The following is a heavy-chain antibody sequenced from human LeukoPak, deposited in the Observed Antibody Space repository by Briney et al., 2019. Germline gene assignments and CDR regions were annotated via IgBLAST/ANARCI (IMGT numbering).Heavy chain of an antibody. Sequence: GEALKTSFQGSGYRFTSYWIGWVRPMPGKGLEWMGIIYPGDSDTRYSPSFQGQVTISADKSISPAYLQWSSLKASDTAMYYCARVEYSSSRFWYAFDIWGQGTMVTVSS. CDR2: IYPGDSDT. V-gene: IGHV5-51*01. J-gene: IGHJ3*02. CDR1: GYRFTSYW. D-gene: IGHD6-6*01. CDR3: ARVEYSSSRFWYAFDI.